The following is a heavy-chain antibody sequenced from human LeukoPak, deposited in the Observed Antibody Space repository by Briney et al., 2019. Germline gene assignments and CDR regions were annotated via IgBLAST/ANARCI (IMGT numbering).Heavy chain of an antibody. D-gene: IGHD2-15*01. CDR1: EFAFSSYS. J-gene: IGHJ5*02. V-gene: IGHV3-21*01. CDR3: ARSLKWYCSGGSCYSAPSTSDFNWFDP. CDR2: ISSSGDFI. Sequence: GGSLRLSCAASEFAFSSYSMSWVRQAPGKGLQWVSSISSSGDFISYADSLKGRFTISRDNARNSLYLQTNSLRAEDTAMYYCARSLKWYCSGGSCYSAPSTSDFNWFDPWGQGTLVTVSS.